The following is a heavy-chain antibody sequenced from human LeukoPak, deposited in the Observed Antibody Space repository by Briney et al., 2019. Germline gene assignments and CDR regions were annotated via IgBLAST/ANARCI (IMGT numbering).Heavy chain of an antibody. CDR2: MNRDGSEK. V-gene: IGHV3-7*01. D-gene: IGHD3-16*01. J-gene: IGHJ6*02. CDR3: ARDGGIIRFGGQDV. CDR1: GFTFSSYW. Sequence: GGSLRLSCAASGFTFSSYWMSWVRQAPGKGLEWVANMNRDGSEKNYVDSIKGRFAISRDNAANSLYLQMNSLRVEDTAVYYCARDGGIIRFGGQDVWGQGTTVIVS.